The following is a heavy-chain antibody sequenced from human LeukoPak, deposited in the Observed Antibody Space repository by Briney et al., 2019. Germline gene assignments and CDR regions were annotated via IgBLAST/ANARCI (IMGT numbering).Heavy chain of an antibody. D-gene: IGHD3-10*01. CDR1: GYTFTSYG. J-gene: IGHJ6*03. CDR3: AREGAYGSGRRRDYYYYMDV. Sequence: ASVKVSCKASGYTFTSYGISWVRQAPGQGLEWMGGIIPIFGTANYAQKFQGRVTITADESTSTAYMELSSLRSEDTAVYYCAREGAYGSGRRRDYYYYMDVWGKGTTVTVSS. V-gene: IGHV1-69*13. CDR2: IIPIFGTA.